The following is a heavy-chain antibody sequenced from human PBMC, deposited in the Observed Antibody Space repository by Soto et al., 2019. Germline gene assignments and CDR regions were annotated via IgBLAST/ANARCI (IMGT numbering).Heavy chain of an antibody. CDR1: GDTITSFS. Sequence: PSETLSLTCTVSGDTITSFSWNWIRQSAGKGLEWIGRISTTGNTHYNPSLESRVTMSLDTSKNQFSLNLNSVTASDTAVYFCVSQRTTVITQAYFDYWGPGALVTVSS. D-gene: IGHD4-4*01. V-gene: IGHV4-4*07. CDR3: VSQRTTVITQAYFDY. CDR2: ISTTGNT. J-gene: IGHJ4*02.